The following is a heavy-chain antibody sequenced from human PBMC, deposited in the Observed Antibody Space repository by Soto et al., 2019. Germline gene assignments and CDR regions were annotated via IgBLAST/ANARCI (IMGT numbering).Heavy chain of an antibody. Sequence: ETLSLTCTVSGAALSSAGYFYTCVRQAPGKGREWLGYIYYIVGTNYNPSLKNRVTISLDKFKSQFSLRLTSVNAADPALHYCTSAQSDEKYFDPWGQGTLVTVSS. CDR1: GAALSSAGYF. V-gene: IGHV4-61*08. CDR2: IYYIVGT. CDR3: TSAQSDEKYFDP. J-gene: IGHJ5*02. D-gene: IGHD6-19*01.